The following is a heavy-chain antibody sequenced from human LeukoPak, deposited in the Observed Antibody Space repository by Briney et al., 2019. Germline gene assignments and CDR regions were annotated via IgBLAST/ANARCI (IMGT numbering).Heavy chain of an antibody. Sequence: SQTLSLTCTVSGGSISSSSYYWSWIRQPPGKGLEWIGYIYYSGSTSYNPSLKSRVTISVDTSKSQFSLKLSSVTAADTAVYYCARLSSSGWYLRYWGQGTLVTVSS. CDR2: IYYSGST. J-gene: IGHJ4*02. CDR3: ARLSSSGWYLRY. V-gene: IGHV4-61*05. CDR1: GGSISSSSYY. D-gene: IGHD6-19*01.